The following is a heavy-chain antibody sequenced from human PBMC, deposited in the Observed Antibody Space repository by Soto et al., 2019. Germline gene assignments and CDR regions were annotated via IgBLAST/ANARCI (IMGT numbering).Heavy chain of an antibody. CDR2: IVPIYRTA. Sequence: QVQLVQSGAEVKKPGSSVKVSCKASGGTFSSYRINWVRHAPGQGLEWVGGIVPIYRTADYAQKFQGRVTITADESARTSYMEPRSLKSKDTAVYYCVRDSGAKLSSSWGQGTLVTVSSDVWGQGTTVTVSS. V-gene: IGHV1-69*01. CDR3: VRDSGAKLSSSWGQGTLVTVSSDV. J-gene: IGHJ6*02. CDR1: GGTFSSYR. D-gene: IGHD6-13*01.